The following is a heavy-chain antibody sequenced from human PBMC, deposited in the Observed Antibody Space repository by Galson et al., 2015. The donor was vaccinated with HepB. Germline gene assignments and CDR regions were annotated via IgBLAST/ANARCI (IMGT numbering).Heavy chain of an antibody. CDR2: ISVYNGNT. CDR3: ARDRVYGDYYVYCYFDL. D-gene: IGHD4-17*01. CDR1: GYTFTNYG. J-gene: IGHJ2*01. Sequence: SVKVPCKASGYTFTNYGISWVRQAPGQGLEWMGWISVYNGNTNYVQKFQGRVTMTTDTSTSTAYMELRSLRSDDTAVYYCARDRVYGDYYVYCYFDLWGRCTLVTVSS. V-gene: IGHV1-18*01.